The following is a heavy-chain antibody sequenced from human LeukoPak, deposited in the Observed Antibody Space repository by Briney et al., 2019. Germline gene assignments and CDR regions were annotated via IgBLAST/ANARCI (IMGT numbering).Heavy chain of an antibody. CDR1: GFTFNSYS. CDR3: ARDRNTDFWSGYYTNYCDY. D-gene: IGHD3-3*01. Sequence: SGGSLRLSCAASGFTFNSYSMNWVRQAPGKGLEWVATIKQDGSEKYYVDSVKGRFTISRDNAKNSLYLQMNSLRAEDTAVYYCARDRNTDFWSGYYTNYCDYWGQGTLVTVSS. J-gene: IGHJ4*02. CDR2: IKQDGSEK. V-gene: IGHV3-7*01.